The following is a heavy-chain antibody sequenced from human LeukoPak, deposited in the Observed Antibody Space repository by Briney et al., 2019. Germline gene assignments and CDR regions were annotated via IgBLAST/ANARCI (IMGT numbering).Heavy chain of an antibody. J-gene: IGHJ4*02. V-gene: IGHV3-30*04. D-gene: IGHD5-24*01. CDR3: AKSGYNRFDY. CDR2: ISYDGSNE. CDR1: GFTFSSYV. Sequence: GGSLRLSCAASGFTFSSYVMHWVRQAPGKGLEWVAIISYDGSNEYYADSVKGRFTISRDNSKNTLYLQMNSLIAEDTAVYYCAKSGYNRFDYWGQGTRVTVSS.